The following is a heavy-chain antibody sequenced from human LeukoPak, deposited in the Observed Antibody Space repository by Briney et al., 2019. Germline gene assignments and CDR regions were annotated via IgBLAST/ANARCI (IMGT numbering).Heavy chain of an antibody. V-gene: IGHV1-18*01. CDR2: ISAYNGNT. J-gene: IGHJ4*02. CDR3: ARASRYYYDSSGYSHY. CDR1: GYTFTSYG. D-gene: IGHD3-22*01. Sequence: ASVRVSCKASGYTFTSYGISWVRQAPGQGLEWMGWISAYNGNTNYAQKLQGRVTMTTDTSTSTAYMELRSLRSDDTAVYYCARASRYYYDSSGYSHYWGQGTLVTVSS.